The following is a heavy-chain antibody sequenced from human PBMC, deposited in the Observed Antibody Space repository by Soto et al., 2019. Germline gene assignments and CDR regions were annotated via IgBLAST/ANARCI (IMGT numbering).Heavy chain of an antibody. CDR1: GFTFSSYG. D-gene: IGHD5-12*01. Sequence: QVQLVESGGGVVQPGRSLRLSCAASGFTFSSYGMHWVRQAPGKGLEWVAVIWYDGSNKYYADSVKGRFTISRDNSKNSLYLQMNSLRAEDTAVYYCAREGKDIVATIRPYYFDYWGQGTLFTVSS. CDR3: AREGKDIVATIRPYYFDY. J-gene: IGHJ4*02. V-gene: IGHV3-33*01. CDR2: IWYDGSNK.